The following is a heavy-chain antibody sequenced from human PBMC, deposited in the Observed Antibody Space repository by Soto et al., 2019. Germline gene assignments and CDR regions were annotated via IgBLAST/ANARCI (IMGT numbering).Heavy chain of an antibody. J-gene: IGHJ6*02. CDR3: ARDRWVSGGYYGMDV. V-gene: IGHV4-61*01. Sequence: PSETLSLTCTVSGGPVSSGSHYWSWIRQPPGKGLEWIGYIYYSGSTNYNPSLKSRVTISVDTSKNQFSLRLSSVTAADTAVYYCARDRWVSGGYYGMDVWGQGTTVTVSS. CDR2: IYYSGST. D-gene: IGHD2-15*01. CDR1: GGPVSSGSHY.